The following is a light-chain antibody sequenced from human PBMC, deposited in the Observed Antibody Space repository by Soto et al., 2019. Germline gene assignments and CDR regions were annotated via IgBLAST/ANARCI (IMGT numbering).Light chain of an antibody. CDR1: QSISSY. J-gene: IGKJ3*01. Sequence: DIQVTQSPSTLSASVGDRVTITCRASQSISSYLNWYQQKPGKAPNLLIFATSTLQSGVPSRFSGSGSGTDFTLTISSLQPEDFATYYCQQRETFGPGTKVDIK. CDR3: QQRET. V-gene: IGKV1-39*01. CDR2: ATS.